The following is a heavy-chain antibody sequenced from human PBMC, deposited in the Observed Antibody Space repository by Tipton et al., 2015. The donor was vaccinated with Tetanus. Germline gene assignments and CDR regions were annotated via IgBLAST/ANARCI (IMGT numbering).Heavy chain of an antibody. D-gene: IGHD6-6*01. Sequence: TLSLTCTVSGGSISSSSYYWGWIRQPPGKGLEWIGSIYYSGSTYYNPSLKSRVTIPVDTSKNQFSLKLSSVTAADTAVYYCAAWRAAPPEEYYYGMDVWGQGTTVTVSS. CDR3: AAWRAAPPEEYYYGMDV. V-gene: IGHV4-39*01. CDR2: IYYSGST. J-gene: IGHJ6*02. CDR1: GGSISSSSYY.